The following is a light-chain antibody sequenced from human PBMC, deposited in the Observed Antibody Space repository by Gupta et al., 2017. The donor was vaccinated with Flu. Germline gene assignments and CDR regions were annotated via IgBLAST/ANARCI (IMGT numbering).Light chain of an antibody. CDR2: GAS. V-gene: IGKV3-20*01. CDR1: QSVSSNY. Sequence: ETVLTHSPGTLSLSTGERATLSCRASQSVSSNYLAWYQQRPGQPPRLLIYGASSRATGIPDRFSGSGSGTDFTLIISRLEPDDFAVFYCQQYGSSPLTFGGGTKVEIK. J-gene: IGKJ4*01. CDR3: QQYGSSPLT.